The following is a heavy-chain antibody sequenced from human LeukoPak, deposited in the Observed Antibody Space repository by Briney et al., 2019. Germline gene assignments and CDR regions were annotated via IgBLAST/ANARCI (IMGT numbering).Heavy chain of an antibody. V-gene: IGHV3-30-3*01. CDR2: ISYDGSNE. CDR1: GFTFSSYP. J-gene: IGHJ4*02. CDR3: AGVGFYYNASESYWGYFDY. D-gene: IGHD3-10*01. Sequence: GGSLRLSCAASGFTFSSYPMHWVRQAPGKGLEWVAVISYDGSNEYYADSVKGRFTISRDSSKKTLYLQMTSLRAEDTAMYYCAGVGFYYNASESYWGYFDYWGQGTLVTVSS.